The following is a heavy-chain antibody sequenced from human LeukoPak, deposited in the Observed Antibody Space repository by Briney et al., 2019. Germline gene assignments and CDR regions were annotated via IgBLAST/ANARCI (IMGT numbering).Heavy chain of an antibody. CDR3: AREVSRVAAAGNYYYGMDV. Sequence: SETLSLTCTVSGGSISSSSYYWGWIRQPPGKGLEWIGSIYYSGSTYYNPSLKSRVTISVDTSKNQFSLKLSSVTAADTAVYYCAREVSRVAAAGNYYYGMDVWGQGTTVTVSS. D-gene: IGHD6-13*01. V-gene: IGHV4-39*07. CDR2: IYYSGST. CDR1: GGSISSSSYY. J-gene: IGHJ6*02.